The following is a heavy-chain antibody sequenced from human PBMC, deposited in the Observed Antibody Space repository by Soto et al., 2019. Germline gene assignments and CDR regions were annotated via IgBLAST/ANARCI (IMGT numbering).Heavy chain of an antibody. V-gene: IGHV4-39*01. Sequence: SETLSLTCSVSDDSINSDKYYWGWIRQPPGKGLEWIGSLYFRGNTYYNPSLQTRVTISLDKSKSQFSLKLNSVTAADSAVYFCARLEGLATISYYFDFWGQGALVTVSS. CDR1: DDSINSDKYY. CDR3: ARLEGLATISYYFDF. J-gene: IGHJ4*02. CDR2: LYFRGNT. D-gene: IGHD3-9*01.